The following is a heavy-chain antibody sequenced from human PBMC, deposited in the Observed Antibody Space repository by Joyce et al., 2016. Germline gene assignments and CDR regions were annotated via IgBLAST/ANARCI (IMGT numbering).Heavy chain of an antibody. CDR3: AKLLYAQYYYGMDV. V-gene: IGHV3-23*01. J-gene: IGHJ6*01. D-gene: IGHD2/OR15-2a*01. CDR2: ISGSGGST. CDR1: ELTFSSYA. Sequence: VSLRLSCAASELTFSSYAMTWVRQAPGKGLEWVSAISGSGGSTHSADSVKGGFTISRDNSKNTLYLQMNSLRAEDTAIYYCAKLLYAQYYYGMDVWGQGTTVTVSS.